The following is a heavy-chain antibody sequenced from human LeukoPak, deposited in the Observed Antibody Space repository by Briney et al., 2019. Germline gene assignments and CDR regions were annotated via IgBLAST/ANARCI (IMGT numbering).Heavy chain of an antibody. CDR1: GGSISSYY. D-gene: IGHD3-22*01. J-gene: IGHJ3*02. V-gene: IGHV4-59*05. CDR3: ARPHDSSGLDAFDI. Sequence: KPSETLSLTCTVSGGSISSYYWSWIRQPPGKGLEWIGSIYYSGSTYYNPSLKSRVTISVDTSKNQFSLKLSSVTAADTAVYYCARPHDSSGLDAFDIWGQGTMVTVSS. CDR2: IYYSGST.